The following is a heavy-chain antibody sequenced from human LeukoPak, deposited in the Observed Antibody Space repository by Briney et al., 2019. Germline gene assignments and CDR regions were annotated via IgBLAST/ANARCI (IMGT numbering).Heavy chain of an antibody. CDR3: ASGPLPRYFDY. CDR2: INHSGST. V-gene: IGHV4-34*01. J-gene: IGHJ4*02. CDR1: GGCFSGYY. D-gene: IGHD2-8*02. Sequence: SETLSLTCAVYGGCFSGYYWSWIRQPPGKGLEWIGEINHSGSTNYNPSLKSRVTISVDTSKNQFSLKLSSVTAADTAVYYCASGPLPRYFDYWGQGTLVTVSS.